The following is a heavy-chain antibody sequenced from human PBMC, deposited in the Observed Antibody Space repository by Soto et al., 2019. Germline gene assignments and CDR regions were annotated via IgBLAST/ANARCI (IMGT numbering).Heavy chain of an antibody. Sequence: QVQLVQSGAEVKKPGSSVKVSCKASGGTFSSYAISWVRQAPGQGLEWMGGIIPIFGTANYAQKFQGRVTISADESTITAYMELISLSAEDSAVYYFARDFMYSSSQVGHYGLDVWGQGTTVTVS. D-gene: IGHD6-6*01. CDR3: ARDFMYSSSQVGHYGLDV. CDR2: IIPIFGTA. CDR1: GGTFSSYA. J-gene: IGHJ6*02. V-gene: IGHV1-69*12.